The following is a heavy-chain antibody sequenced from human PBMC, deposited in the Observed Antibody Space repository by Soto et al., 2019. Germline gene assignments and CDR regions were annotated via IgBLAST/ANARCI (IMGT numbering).Heavy chain of an antibody. CDR1: GFTFSSYA. D-gene: IGHD3-22*01. Sequence: PGGSLRLSCAASGFTFSSYAMTWVRQAPGKGLEWVSVISGSGGSTYFADSVKGRFTISRDNSKNTLYLQMSSLRAEDTALYYCAKEYDSSGYNPDYWVQGTLITVSS. CDR2: ISGSGGST. CDR3: AKEYDSSGYNPDY. V-gene: IGHV3-23*01. J-gene: IGHJ4*02.